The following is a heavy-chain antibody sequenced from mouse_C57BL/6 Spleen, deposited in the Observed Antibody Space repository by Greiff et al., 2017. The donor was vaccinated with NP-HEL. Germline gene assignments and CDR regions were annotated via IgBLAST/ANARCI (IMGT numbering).Heavy chain of an antibody. D-gene: IGHD1-1*01. CDR2: ISYDGSN. CDR1: GYSITSGYY. V-gene: IGHV3-6*01. CDR3: ARAGSSFYWYFDV. J-gene: IGHJ1*03. Sequence: VQLQQSGPGLVKPSQSLSLTCSVTGYSITSGYYWNWIRQFPGNKLEWMGYISYDGSNNYNPSLKNRISITRYTSKNQFFLKLNSVTTEDTATYYCARAGSSFYWYFDVWGTGTTVTVSS.